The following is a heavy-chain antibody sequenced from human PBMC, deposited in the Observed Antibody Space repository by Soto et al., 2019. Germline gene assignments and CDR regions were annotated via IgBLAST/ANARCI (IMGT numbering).Heavy chain of an antibody. CDR3: AKCRGQYHQIYYMEA. V-gene: IGHV3-23*01. D-gene: IGHD2-2*01. J-gene: IGHJ6*03. Sequence: EVQLLESGGTLVQPGGSLRLSCAASGFIFSNYAMTWVRQAPGKGLEWVSYCGGGVSTYYADPVKGRFTCSRDNSKNTLCLRMISLRAEDTVIYFCAKCRGQYHQIYYMEAKGNGPKVAVSS. CDR2: CGGGVST. CDR1: GFIFSNYA.